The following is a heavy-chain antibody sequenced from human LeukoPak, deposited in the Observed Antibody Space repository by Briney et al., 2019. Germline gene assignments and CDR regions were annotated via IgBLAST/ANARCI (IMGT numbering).Heavy chain of an antibody. D-gene: IGHD6-13*01. J-gene: IGHJ4*02. Sequence: AGGSLRLSCAASGFTFSNYGMHWVRQAPGKGLDWVAVIWYDGSYKYYADSVKGRLTISRDNSKNTLYLQMNSLRAEDTAVYYCAKVVQYTASTGTGLDYWAQGTLVTVSS. CDR2: IWYDGSYK. CDR1: GFTFSNYG. V-gene: IGHV3-33*06. CDR3: AKVVQYTASTGTGLDY.